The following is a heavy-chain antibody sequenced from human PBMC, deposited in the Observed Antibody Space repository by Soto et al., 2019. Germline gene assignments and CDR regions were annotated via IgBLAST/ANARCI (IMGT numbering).Heavy chain of an antibody. J-gene: IGHJ6*02. CDR2: IKFDGSFT. V-gene: IGHV3-74*01. CDR3: ARGLRNYYGVDV. Sequence: GGSLRPSCVASGFTFSDYWIHWVRQAPGKGLVWVSRIKFDGSFTSHADSVKGRFTISRDNARNTVHLQMDSLRAEVTGVYYCARGLRNYYGVDVWGQGTTVTVSS. D-gene: IGHD4-17*01. CDR1: GFTFSDYW.